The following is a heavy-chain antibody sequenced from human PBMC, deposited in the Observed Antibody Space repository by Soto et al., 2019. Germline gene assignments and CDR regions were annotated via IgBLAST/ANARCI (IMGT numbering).Heavy chain of an antibody. CDR1: GYTFINYD. CDR3: ARRRGSNGWFDL. D-gene: IGHD2-8*01. CDR2: MNPDSGKT. J-gene: IGHJ5*02. Sequence: QVQLVQSGAEVKKPGASVKVSCKASGYTFINYDINWVRQAPGQGFEWVGWMNPDSGKTGYAQNCQGRVTMTGYTSISSVYMVRSSLTSEDTAVYYCARRRGSNGWFDLWGQGTLVTVSS. V-gene: IGHV1-8*01.